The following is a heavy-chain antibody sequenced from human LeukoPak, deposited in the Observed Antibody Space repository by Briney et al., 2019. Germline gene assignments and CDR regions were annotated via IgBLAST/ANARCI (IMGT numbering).Heavy chain of an antibody. CDR2: ISGSGGST. Sequence: PGGSLRLSCAASGLTFSSYAMSWVRQAPGKGLEWVSAISGSGGSTYYAESVKGRFTISRDNSKNTLYLQMNSLRAEDTAVYYCAKGRGYSSSSVGDYWGQGTLVTVSS. J-gene: IGHJ4*02. V-gene: IGHV3-23*01. CDR3: AKGRGYSSSSVGDY. D-gene: IGHD6-6*01. CDR1: GLTFSSYA.